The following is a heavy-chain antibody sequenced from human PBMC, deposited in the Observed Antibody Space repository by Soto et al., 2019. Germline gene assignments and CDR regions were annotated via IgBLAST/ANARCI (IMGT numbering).Heavy chain of an antibody. V-gene: IGHV3-48*01. CDR2: ISSSSSTI. CDR1: GFTFSSYS. J-gene: IGHJ4*02. CDR3: AKDPYYYDSSGLFDD. Sequence: GGSLRLSCAASGFTFSSYSMNWVRQAPGKGLEWVSYISSSSSTIYYADSVKGRFTISRDNSKNTLYLQMNSLRAEDTAVYYCAKDPYYYDSSGLFDDWGQGTLVTVSS. D-gene: IGHD3-22*01.